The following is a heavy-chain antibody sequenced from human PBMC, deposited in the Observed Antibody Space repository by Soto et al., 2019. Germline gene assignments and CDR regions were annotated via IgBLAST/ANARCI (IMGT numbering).Heavy chain of an antibody. V-gene: IGHV3-9*01. Sequence: GGSLRLSCAASGFTFDDYAMHWVRQAPGKGLEWVSGISWNSGSIGYADSVKGRFAISRDNAKNSLYLQMNSLRAEDTALYYCAKDPSGTTSYEFDYWGQGTLVTVSS. J-gene: IGHJ4*02. D-gene: IGHD1-7*01. CDR1: GFTFDDYA. CDR3: AKDPSGTTSYEFDY. CDR2: ISWNSGSI.